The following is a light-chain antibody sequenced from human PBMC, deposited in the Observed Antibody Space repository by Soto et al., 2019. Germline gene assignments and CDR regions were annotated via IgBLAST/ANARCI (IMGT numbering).Light chain of an antibody. CDR1: SSDVGGYNY. CDR2: DVS. V-gene: IGLV2-14*01. Sequence: QSVLTQPASVSGSPGQSITISCTGTSSDVGGYNYVSWYQQHPGKAPKLMIYDVSNRPSGVSNRFSDSKSGNTASLTISGLQAEDEADYYCASYTTTFSYVFGSGTKLTVL. CDR3: ASYTTTFSYV. J-gene: IGLJ1*01.